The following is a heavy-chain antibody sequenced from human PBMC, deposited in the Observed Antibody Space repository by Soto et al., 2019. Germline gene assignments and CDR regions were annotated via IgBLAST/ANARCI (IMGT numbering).Heavy chain of an antibody. V-gene: IGHV5-51*01. Sequence: PXESLRISRRTSGYKFTSSWIAWVRQMPGKGLEWMGIIFPSDSDTRYSPSFQGQVTISADRSTSTVFLQWASLKASDTAVYFCARKDKSGYFNWFDPWGQGTLVTVSS. J-gene: IGHJ5*02. CDR2: IFPSDSDT. CDR3: ARKDKSGYFNWFDP. CDR1: GYKFTSSW. D-gene: IGHD3-22*01.